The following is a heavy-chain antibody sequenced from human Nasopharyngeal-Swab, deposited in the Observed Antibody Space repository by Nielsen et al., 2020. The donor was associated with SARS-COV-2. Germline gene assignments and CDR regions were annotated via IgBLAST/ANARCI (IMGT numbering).Heavy chain of an antibody. D-gene: IGHD2-15*01. CDR3: GVVAATYYYYGMDV. CDR2: INHSGST. CDR1: GGSFSGYY. V-gene: IGHV4-34*01. Sequence: SETLSLTCAVYGGSFSGYYWSWIRQPPGKGLECIGEINHSGSTNYNPSLKSRVTISVDTSKNQFSLKLSSVTAADTAVYYCGVVAATYYYYGMDVWGQGTTVTVSS. J-gene: IGHJ6*02.